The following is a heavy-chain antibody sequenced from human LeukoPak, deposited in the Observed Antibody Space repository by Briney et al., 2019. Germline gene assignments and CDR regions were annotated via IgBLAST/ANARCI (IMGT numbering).Heavy chain of an antibody. Sequence: SETLSLTCTVSGGSISSGGYYWSWIRQHPGNGLEWIGYIYYNGNTYYNPSLKSRLTISGDTSKIQFSLKLSCVTAADTAVYYCVRNFDSYNAFDIWGQGTMVTVSS. CDR1: GGSISSGGYY. J-gene: IGHJ3*02. V-gene: IGHV4-31*03. CDR3: VRNFDSYNAFDI. CDR2: IYYNGNT. D-gene: IGHD3-22*01.